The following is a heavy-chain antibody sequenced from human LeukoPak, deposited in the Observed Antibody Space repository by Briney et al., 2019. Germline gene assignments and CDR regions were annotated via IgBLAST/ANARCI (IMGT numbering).Heavy chain of an antibody. Sequence: GGTLRLSCTASGFTFSSYGMNWVRQAPGKGLEWVSGITGRGENIYYAGSVKGRFTISRDNSKNTLYLQMNSLRAEDTAVYYCTRGTDGLWDFWGQGTLVTVSS. D-gene: IGHD2-8*01. CDR3: TRGTDGLWDF. J-gene: IGHJ4*02. CDR1: GFTFSSYG. CDR2: ITGRGENI. V-gene: IGHV3-23*01.